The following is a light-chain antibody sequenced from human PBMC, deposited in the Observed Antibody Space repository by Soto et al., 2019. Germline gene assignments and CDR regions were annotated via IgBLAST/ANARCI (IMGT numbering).Light chain of an antibody. CDR2: KVS. CDR3: QQYNEWPLT. V-gene: IGKV2-30*01. J-gene: IGKJ4*01. CDR1: QSLVYSDGNTY. Sequence: DVVMTQSPLSLPVTLGQPASISCRSSQSLVYSDGNTYLNWFQQRPGQSPRRLISKVSNRDSGVPDRFSGSGSGTDFTLKITRVEAEDVGIYYCQQYNEWPLTFGGGTKVDIK.